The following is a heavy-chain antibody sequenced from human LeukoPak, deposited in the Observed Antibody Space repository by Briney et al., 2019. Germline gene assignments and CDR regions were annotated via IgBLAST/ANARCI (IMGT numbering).Heavy chain of an antibody. CDR3: ARGLPYLY. CDR2: IFHSGST. V-gene: IGHV4-30-2*01. CDR1: GGSISSGGYS. D-gene: IGHD2-21*02. J-gene: IGHJ4*02. Sequence: SQTLSLTCAVSGGSISSGGYSWSWIRLPPGKGLECIGYIFHSGSTYYNPSLKSRVTISVDRSKNQFSLKVNSVTAADTAVYYCARGLPYLYWGQGTLVTVSS.